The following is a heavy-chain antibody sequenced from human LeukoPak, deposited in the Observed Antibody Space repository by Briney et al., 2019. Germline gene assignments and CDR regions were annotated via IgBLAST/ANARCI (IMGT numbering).Heavy chain of an antibody. J-gene: IGHJ4*02. D-gene: IGHD3-3*02. CDR2: INTNTRNP. CDR3: ARIRAPSSFGQRESDY. V-gene: IGHV7-4-1*02. CDR1: GYIFTNNA. Sequence: WASVTVSCKASGYIFTNNAMNWVRQAPGQGLEWMGWINTNTRNPTYAQGFTGRFVFSLDTSVSTAYLQISSLKAEDTAVYYCARIRAPSSFGQRESDYWGQGTLVTVSS.